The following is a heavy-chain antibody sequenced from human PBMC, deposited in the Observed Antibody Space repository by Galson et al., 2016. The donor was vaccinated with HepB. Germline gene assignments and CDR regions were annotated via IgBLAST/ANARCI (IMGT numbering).Heavy chain of an antibody. J-gene: IGHJ4*02. CDR1: GFTFSTYA. CDR3: AKGGRYWGGDCYSH. V-gene: IGHV3-23*01. D-gene: IGHD2-21*02. CDR2: FRENGGST. Sequence: SLRLSCAASGFTFSTYAMSWVRQSPGKGLEWVSTFRENGGSTYYADSVKGRFTISRDNSKNTLFLQMNSLRVEDTAVYYCAKGGRYWGGDCYSHWGQGTLVTVPA.